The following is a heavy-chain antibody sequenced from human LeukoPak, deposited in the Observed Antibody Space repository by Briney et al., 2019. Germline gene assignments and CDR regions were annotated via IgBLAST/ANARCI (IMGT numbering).Heavy chain of an antibody. CDR1: GYTFTGYY. Sequence: ASVKVSCKASGYTFTGYYMHWVRQAPGQGLEWMGWINPNSGGTNYAQKFQGRVTMTRDTSISTAYMELSRLRSDDTAVYYCARVGMTTVTTRQTWANSENWYFDLWGRGTLVTVSS. CDR2: INPNSGGT. D-gene: IGHD4-17*01. CDR3: ARVGMTTVTTRQTWANSENWYFDL. J-gene: IGHJ2*01. V-gene: IGHV1-2*02.